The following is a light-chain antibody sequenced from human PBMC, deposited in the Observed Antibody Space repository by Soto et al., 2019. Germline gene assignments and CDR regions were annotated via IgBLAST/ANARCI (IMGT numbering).Light chain of an antibody. CDR1: QSISNY. Sequence: DIPMTQSPSSLSAFVGDRVTITCRASQSISNYLNWYQQKPGKAPKNLIYSASSLQSGVPSRFSGTGSGTDFTLTISSLQPEDFATYYCQQNYNFPRTFGQGTKVEIK. J-gene: IGKJ1*01. V-gene: IGKV1-39*01. CDR2: SAS. CDR3: QQNYNFPRT.